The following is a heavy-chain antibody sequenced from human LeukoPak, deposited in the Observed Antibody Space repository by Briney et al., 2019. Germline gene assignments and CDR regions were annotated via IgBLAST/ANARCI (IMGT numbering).Heavy chain of an antibody. V-gene: IGHV3-21*01. CDR1: GFTFSSYS. CDR2: ISSSSSYI. Sequence: GGSLRLSCAASGFTFSSYSMNWVRQAPGKGLEWVSSISSSSSYIYYADSVKGRFTISRDNAKSSLYLQMNSLRAEDTAVYYCARDSPRGTIFGVVIQYYYMDVWGKGTTVTVSS. CDR3: ARDSPRGTIFGVVIQYYYMDV. D-gene: IGHD3-3*01. J-gene: IGHJ6*03.